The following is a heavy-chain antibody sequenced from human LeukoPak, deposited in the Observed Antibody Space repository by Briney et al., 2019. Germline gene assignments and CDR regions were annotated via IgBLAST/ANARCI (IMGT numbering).Heavy chain of an antibody. CDR2: IIPIFGTA. CDR3: ARDSLTGYYEWDY. Sequence: ASVKVSCKASGGTFSSYAISWVRQAPGQGLEWMGGIIPIFGTANYAQTFQGRVTITADKSTSTAYMELSSLRSEDTAVYYCARDSLTGYYEWDYWGQGTLVTVSS. CDR1: GGTFSSYA. D-gene: IGHD3-9*01. V-gene: IGHV1-69*06. J-gene: IGHJ4*02.